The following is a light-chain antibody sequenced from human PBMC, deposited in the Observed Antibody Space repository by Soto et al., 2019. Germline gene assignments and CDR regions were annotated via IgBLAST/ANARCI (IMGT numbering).Light chain of an antibody. CDR2: DVS. CDR3: SSYADSNNLV. Sequence: QSALTQPPSASGSPGQSVTISCTGTSSDVGGYNSVSWYQQHPGKPPKLMIYDVSKRPSGVPDRFSGSKSGNTASLTVSGLQAEDEADYFCSSYADSNNLVFGGGTKLTVL. CDR1: SSDVGGYNS. V-gene: IGLV2-8*01. J-gene: IGLJ2*01.